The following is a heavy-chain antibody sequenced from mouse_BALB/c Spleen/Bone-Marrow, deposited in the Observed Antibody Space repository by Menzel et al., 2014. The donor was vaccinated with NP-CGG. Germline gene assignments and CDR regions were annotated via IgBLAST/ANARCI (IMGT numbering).Heavy chain of an antibody. J-gene: IGHJ3*01. CDR3: AREARATWAWFAY. V-gene: IGHV3-2*02. CDR2: ISYSGST. Sequence: EVQGVESGPGLVKPSQSLSLTFTVTGYSITSDYAWNWIRQFPGNKLEWMGYISYSGSTSYNPSLKSRISITRDTSKNQFFLQLNSVTTEDTATYYCAREARATWAWFAYWGQGTLVTVSA. D-gene: IGHD3-1*01. CDR1: GYSITSDYA.